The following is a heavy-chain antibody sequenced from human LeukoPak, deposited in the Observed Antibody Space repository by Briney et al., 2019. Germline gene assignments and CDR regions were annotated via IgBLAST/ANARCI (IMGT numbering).Heavy chain of an antibody. D-gene: IGHD3-3*01. Sequence: SETLSLTCAVYGGSFSGYYWSWIRQPPGKGLEWIGEINHSGSTNYNPSLKSRVTISVDTSKNQFSLKLSSVTAADTAVYYCASFGVDYYFDYWGQGTLVTVFS. J-gene: IGHJ4*02. CDR3: ASFGVDYYFDY. CDR2: INHSGST. CDR1: GGSFSGYY. V-gene: IGHV4-34*01.